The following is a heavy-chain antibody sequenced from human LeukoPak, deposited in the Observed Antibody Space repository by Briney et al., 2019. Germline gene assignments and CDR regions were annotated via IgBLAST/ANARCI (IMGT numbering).Heavy chain of an antibody. V-gene: IGHV4-39*01. J-gene: IGHJ4*02. Sequence: SETLSLTRTVSCGSVSSSSDYWGGIRQPPGKGLEWIGSMSYSGSTYYNPSLKSRVTISVDTSKNQLSLRLSSVTAADTAVYYCARHFVPGGYGLTYFDYWGQGTLVTVSS. D-gene: IGHD5-12*01. CDR1: CGSVSSSSDY. CDR3: ARHFVPGGYGLTYFDY. CDR2: MSYSGST.